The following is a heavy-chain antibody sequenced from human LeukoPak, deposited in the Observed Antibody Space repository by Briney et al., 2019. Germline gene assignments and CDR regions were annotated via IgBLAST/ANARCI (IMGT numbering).Heavy chain of an antibody. CDR2: ISAYNGNT. D-gene: IGHD3-22*01. Sequence: ASVTVSCTASGYTFSDYGVSWVRQAPGQGLEWMGRISAYNGNTNYLQKFQGRVTMTTDTSTATAYMELRSLRPSDTAVYFCARGPRYSYDSSIQLFDYWGQGTLVTVSS. J-gene: IGHJ4*02. CDR3: ARGPRYSYDSSIQLFDY. CDR1: GYTFSDYG. V-gene: IGHV1-18*01.